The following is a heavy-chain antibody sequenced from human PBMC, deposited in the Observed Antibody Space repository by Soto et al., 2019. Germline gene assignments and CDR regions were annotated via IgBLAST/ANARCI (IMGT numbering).Heavy chain of an antibody. D-gene: IGHD2-15*01. V-gene: IGHV3-64D*06. CDR1: GFALSSYA. J-gene: IGHJ3*01. CDR2: ISSNGIST. Sequence: PGGSLRLSCSASGFALSSYAMHWARQAPGKGLEYVSSISSNGISTYYADSVKGRFTISRDNSKNKLFIQMNSLRPDDTALYYCVKDEGFCSGRNCYSVARGRFDLWGQGTMVTVSS. CDR3: VKDEGFCSGRNCYSVARGRFDL.